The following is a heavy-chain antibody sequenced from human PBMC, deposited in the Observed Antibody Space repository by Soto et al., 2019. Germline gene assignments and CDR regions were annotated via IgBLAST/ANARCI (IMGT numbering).Heavy chain of an antibody. D-gene: IGHD3-3*01. J-gene: IGHJ4*02. Sequence: EVQLVESGGGLVKPGGSLRLSCAASGFTFSSYSMNWVRQAPGKVLECVSSISSSSSYIYYADSVKGRFTISRDNANNSLYLQMNSLRAEDTAVYYCARGDDFWSGNTDYYSDYWGQGTLVTVSS. V-gene: IGHV3-21*01. CDR1: GFTFSSYS. CDR3: ARGDDFWSGNTDYYSDY. CDR2: ISSSSSYI.